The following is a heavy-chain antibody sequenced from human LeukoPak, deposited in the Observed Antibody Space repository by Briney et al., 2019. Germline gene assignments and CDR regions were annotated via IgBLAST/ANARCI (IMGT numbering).Heavy chain of an antibody. J-gene: IGHJ4*02. CDR1: GGSISRRSYY. V-gene: IGHV4-39*01. CDR2: IYYSGST. CDR3: ARQPGGSSWIDY. Sequence: PSETLSLTCPVSGGSISRRSYYWGWIRQPPGKGLEWIGSIYYSGSTYYNPSLKSRVTISVDTSKNQFSLKLSSVTAADTAVYYCARQPGGSSWIDYWGQGTLVTVSS. D-gene: IGHD6-13*01.